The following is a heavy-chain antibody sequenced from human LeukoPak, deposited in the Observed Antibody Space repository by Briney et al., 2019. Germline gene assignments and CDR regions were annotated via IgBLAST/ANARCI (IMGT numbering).Heavy chain of an antibody. D-gene: IGHD6-19*01. CDR3: ARLLAVAGGDAFDI. CDR1: GGSISSYY. Sequence: PSETLSLTCTVSGGSISSYYWSWIRQPAGKGLEWIGRIYTSGSTNYNPSLKSRVTMSVDTSKNQFSLKLSSVTAADTAVYYCARLLAVAGGDAFDIWGQGKMVTVSS. J-gene: IGHJ3*02. V-gene: IGHV4-4*07. CDR2: IYTSGST.